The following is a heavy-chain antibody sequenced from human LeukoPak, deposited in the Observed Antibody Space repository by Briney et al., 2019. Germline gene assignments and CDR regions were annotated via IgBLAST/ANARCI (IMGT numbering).Heavy chain of an antibody. D-gene: IGHD6-13*01. V-gene: IGHV1-69*05. Sequence: SVKVSCKASGGTFSSYAISWVRQAPGQGLEWMGGIIPIFGTANYAQKFQGRVTIITDESTSTAYMELSSLRSEDTAVYYCARGEIAAAGTGDYWGQGTLVTVSS. J-gene: IGHJ4*02. CDR2: IIPIFGTA. CDR3: ARGEIAAAGTGDY. CDR1: GGTFSSYA.